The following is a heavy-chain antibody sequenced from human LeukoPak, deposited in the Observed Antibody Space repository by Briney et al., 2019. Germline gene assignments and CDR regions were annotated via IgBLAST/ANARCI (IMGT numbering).Heavy chain of an antibody. CDR3: ARENVLRYFDWLPPFDP. Sequence: SETLSLTCTVSGGSISSYYWSWIRQPPGKGLEWIGYIYYSGSTNYNPSLKSRVTISVDTSKNQFSLKLSSVTAADTAVYYCARENVLRYFDWLPPFDPWGQGTLVTVSS. J-gene: IGHJ5*02. V-gene: IGHV4-59*12. CDR1: GGSISSYY. CDR2: IYYSGST. D-gene: IGHD3-9*01.